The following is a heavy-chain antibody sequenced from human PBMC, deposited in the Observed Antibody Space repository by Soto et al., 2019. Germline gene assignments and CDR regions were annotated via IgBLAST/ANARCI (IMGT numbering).Heavy chain of an antibody. CDR2: ISYDGSNK. J-gene: IGHJ6*02. D-gene: IGHD4-17*01. CDR3: ARSGYGDRGYYYGMDV. CDR1: GFTFSSYA. Sequence: QVQLVESGGGVVQPGRSLRLSCAASGFTFSSYAMHWVRQAPGKGLEWVAVISYDGSNKYYADSAKGRFTISRDNSKNTLYLQMNSLRAEDTAVYYCARSGYGDRGYYYGMDVWGQGTTVTVSS. V-gene: IGHV3-30-3*01.